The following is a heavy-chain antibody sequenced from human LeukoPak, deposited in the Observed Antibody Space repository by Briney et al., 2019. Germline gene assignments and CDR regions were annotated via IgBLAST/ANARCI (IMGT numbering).Heavy chain of an antibody. J-gene: IGHJ4*02. V-gene: IGHV1-8*03. CDR2: MNPNSGNT. CDR1: GGTFSGYA. D-gene: IGHD1-20*01. Sequence: ASVKVSCKASGGTFSGYAINWVRQATGQGLEWMGWMNPNSGNTGYAQKFQGRVTITRNTSISTAYMELSSLRSEDTAVYYCAVGVTGTDYWGQGTLVTVSS. CDR3: AVGVTGTDY.